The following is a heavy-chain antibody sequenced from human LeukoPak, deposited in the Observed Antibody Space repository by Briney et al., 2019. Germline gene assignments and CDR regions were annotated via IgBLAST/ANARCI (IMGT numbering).Heavy chain of an antibody. CDR3: ARDQGDSSGLVTLNFDY. CDR1: GFTFSSYA. J-gene: IGHJ4*02. Sequence: PGGSLRLSCAASGFTFSSYAMHWVRQAPGKGLEWVAVISYDGSNKYYADSVKGRFTISRDNSKNTLYLQMNSLRAEDTAVYYCARDQGDSSGLVTLNFDYWGQGTLVTVSS. D-gene: IGHD3-22*01. V-gene: IGHV3-30*01. CDR2: ISYDGSNK.